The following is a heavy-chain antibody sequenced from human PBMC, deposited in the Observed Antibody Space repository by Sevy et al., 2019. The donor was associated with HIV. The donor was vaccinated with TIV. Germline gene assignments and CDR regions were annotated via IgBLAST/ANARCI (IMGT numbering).Heavy chain of an antibody. CDR1: GFTLSNYV. Sequence: GGSLRLSCAASGFTLSNYVMHWVRQAPGKGLEWVAVIWHDGSNKYYADSVKGRFTISRDNSKNTLYLQMNSLRVEDTAVYFCARGGDFNDRSAKRDFDYWGQGSLVTVSS. CDR2: IWHDGSNK. D-gene: IGHD3-22*01. J-gene: IGHJ4*02. V-gene: IGHV3-33*01. CDR3: ARGGDFNDRSAKRDFDY.